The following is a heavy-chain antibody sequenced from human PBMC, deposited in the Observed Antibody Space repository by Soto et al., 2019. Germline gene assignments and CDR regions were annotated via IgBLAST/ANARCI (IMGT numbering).Heavy chain of an antibody. CDR2: IFDSGSA. J-gene: IGHJ4*02. CDR3: ARGSGYYRNFDS. Sequence: QVQLQESGPGLVKPSQTLSLTCYVSGGSITSGGYSWTWIRHQPGKALQWIGYIFDSGSAYYNPSLKSRLTISVDTGQNLFSLELSSVTAADTAVYYCARGSGYYRNFDSWGQGTLVSVSS. D-gene: IGHD3-3*01. CDR1: GGSITSGGYS. V-gene: IGHV4-31*02.